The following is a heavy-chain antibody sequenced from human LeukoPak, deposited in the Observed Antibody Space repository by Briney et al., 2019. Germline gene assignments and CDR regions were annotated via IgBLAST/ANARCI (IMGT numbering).Heavy chain of an antibody. Sequence: GGSLRLSCAGSGFTFSSYAMSWVRQAPGKGLEWVSAISHSSSGTYYVDSVKGRFTISRDNSKLYMQMNSLRAEDTAVYYCAKVINSGYYYYFDYWGQGTLVTVSS. V-gene: IGHV3-23*01. CDR1: GFTFSSYA. CDR2: ISHSSSGT. CDR3: AKVINSGYYYYFDY. J-gene: IGHJ4*02. D-gene: IGHD3-22*01.